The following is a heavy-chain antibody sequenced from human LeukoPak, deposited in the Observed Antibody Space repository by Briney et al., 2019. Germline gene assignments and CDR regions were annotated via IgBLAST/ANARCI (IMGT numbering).Heavy chain of an antibody. V-gene: IGHV4-39*01. CDR3: ARHVISGSTRLDY. D-gene: IGHD6-6*01. CDR2: IYYSGST. CDR1: GGSISSSSYY. Sequence: SETLSLTCTVSGGSISSSSYYWGWIRQPPGKGLVWIGSIYYSGSTYYNPSLKSRVTISVDTSKNQFSLKLSSVTAADTAVYYCARHVISGSTRLDYWGQGTLVTVSS. J-gene: IGHJ4*02.